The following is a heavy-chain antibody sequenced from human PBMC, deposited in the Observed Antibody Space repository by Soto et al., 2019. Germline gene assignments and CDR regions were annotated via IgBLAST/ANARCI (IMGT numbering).Heavy chain of an antibody. J-gene: IGHJ3*02. Sequence: QVQLVQSGAEVKKPGASVKVSCKASGYTFTSYYMHWVRQAPGQGLEWMGIINPSGGSTSYAQKFRCRVTMTGDTSTSTVYMELGSLSSEDRAVYYWAGEYSSSWFDAFDIWGQGTMVTVSS. CDR1: GYTFTSYY. CDR3: AGEYSSSWFDAFDI. D-gene: IGHD6-13*01. V-gene: IGHV1-46*01. CDR2: INPSGGST.